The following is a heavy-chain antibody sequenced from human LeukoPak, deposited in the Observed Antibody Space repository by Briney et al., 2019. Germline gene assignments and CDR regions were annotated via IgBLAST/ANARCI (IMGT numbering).Heavy chain of an antibody. CDR3: AKGKVGATFDAFDI. CDR2: FCWNSGSI. Sequence: PAGRSLRLSCAASGFTFDDYAVHCVRQAPGKGLEWVSGFCWNSGSIGYGDTVKGRFTTSRDNAKNSLYLQMNSLRAENTALYYCAKGKVGATFDAFDIWGQGTMVTVSS. CDR1: GFTFDDYA. D-gene: IGHD1-26*01. J-gene: IGHJ3*02. V-gene: IGHV3-9*01.